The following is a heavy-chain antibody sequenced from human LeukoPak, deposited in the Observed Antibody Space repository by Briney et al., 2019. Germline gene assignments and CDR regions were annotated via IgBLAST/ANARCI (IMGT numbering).Heavy chain of an antibody. CDR1: GFTFSSYA. CDR3: ARDEIDDSSGYYYAGDY. Sequence: GSLRLSCAASGFTFSSYAMSWVRQAPGKGLEWVSAISGSGGSTYYADSVKGRFTISRDNSKNTLYLQMNSLRAEDTAVYYCARDEIDDSSGYYYAGDYWGQGTLVTVSS. D-gene: IGHD3-22*01. V-gene: IGHV3-23*01. J-gene: IGHJ4*02. CDR2: ISGSGGST.